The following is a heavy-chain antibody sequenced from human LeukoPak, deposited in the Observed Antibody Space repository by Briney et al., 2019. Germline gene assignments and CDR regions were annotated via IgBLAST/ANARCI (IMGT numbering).Heavy chain of an antibody. J-gene: IGHJ4*02. V-gene: IGHV4-30-2*01. CDR2: IYHSGIT. CDR1: GGSISSGGYY. D-gene: IGHD2-15*01. Sequence: PSQTLSLTCTVSGGSISSGGYYWSWIRQPPGKGLEWIGYIYHSGITYYNPSLKSRVTISVDKSKNQFSLKLSSVTAADTAVYYCARADLCSGGSCYSPYFDYWGQGTLVTVSS. CDR3: ARADLCSGGSCYSPYFDY.